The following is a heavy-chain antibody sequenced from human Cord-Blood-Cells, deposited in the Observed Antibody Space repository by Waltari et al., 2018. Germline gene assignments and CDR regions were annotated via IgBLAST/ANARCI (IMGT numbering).Heavy chain of an antibody. CDR2: IYPGDSDT. CDR3: ARTGPLLYWYFDL. Sequence: EVQLVQSGAEVKKPGESLKISCKGSGYSFTSYWIGWVRQMPGKGLEWMGIIYPGDSDTRYRPSFQGQVTISADKSISTAYLQWSSRKASDTAMDYCARTGPLLYWYFDLWGRGTLVTVSS. V-gene: IGHV5-51*01. CDR1: GYSFTSYW. J-gene: IGHJ2*01. D-gene: IGHD2-15*01.